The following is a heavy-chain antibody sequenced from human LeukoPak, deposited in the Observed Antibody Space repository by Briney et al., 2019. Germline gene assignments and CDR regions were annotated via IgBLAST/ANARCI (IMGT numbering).Heavy chain of an antibody. CDR3: AREGGSYYYYYYYMDV. V-gene: IGHV3-74*01. Sequence: GGSRRLSCAASAFTFNTYWMHWVRQVPGRGLEWVSRINTDGSSTSYADSVKGRFTISRDNAKNTLYLQMNSLRAEDTAVYYCAREGGSYYYYYYYMDVWGKGTTVTVSS. D-gene: IGHD1-26*01. J-gene: IGHJ6*03. CDR2: INTDGSST. CDR1: AFTFNTYW.